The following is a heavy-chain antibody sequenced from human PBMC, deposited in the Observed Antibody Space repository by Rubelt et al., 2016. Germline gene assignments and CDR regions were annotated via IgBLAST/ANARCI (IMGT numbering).Heavy chain of an antibody. CDR3: ARARSTGVGGRGFFDS. CDR2: VLHSGSA. D-gene: IGHD1-1*01. CDR1: GGAISDSDYY. V-gene: IGHV4-39*01. Sequence: QVQLQESGPGLVKPSETLSLTCTVSGGAISDSDYYWAWIRQPPGRGLEYIVTVLHSGSAYYNPSLNSRVTVSVDTSKNQFSLGLYPGTAADTAVYYCARARSTGVGGRGFFDSWGQGTLVTVSS. J-gene: IGHJ5*01.